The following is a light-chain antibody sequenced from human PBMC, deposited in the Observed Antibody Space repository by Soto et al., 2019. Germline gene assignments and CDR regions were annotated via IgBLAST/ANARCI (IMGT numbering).Light chain of an antibody. CDR3: LQYGVPLWT. CDR2: AAS. CDR1: QTVRDGY. Sequence: DIVLTQSPGTLSLSPGERATLSCRASQTVRDGYLAWYQQKPGQAPRLLIYAASIGATGVPDRFSGSGSGTDFTLTISRLEPEDFAVYYCLQYGVPLWTFGQGTKVEIK. J-gene: IGKJ1*01. V-gene: IGKV3-20*01.